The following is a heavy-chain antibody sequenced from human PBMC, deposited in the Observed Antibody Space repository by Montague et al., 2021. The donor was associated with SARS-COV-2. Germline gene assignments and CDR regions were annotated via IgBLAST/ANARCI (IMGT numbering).Heavy chain of an antibody. V-gene: IGHV4-59*01. CDR1: GGSISSYY. CDR3: ARGPQEYRITMIVVDYWYFDL. Sequence: SETLSLTCTVSGGSISSYYWSWIRQPPGKGLEWIGYIYYSGSTNYNPSLKSRVTISVDTSKYQFSLKLSSVTAADTAVYYCARGPQEYRITMIVVDYWYFDLWGRGTLVTVSS. J-gene: IGHJ2*01. CDR2: IYYSGST. D-gene: IGHD3-22*01.